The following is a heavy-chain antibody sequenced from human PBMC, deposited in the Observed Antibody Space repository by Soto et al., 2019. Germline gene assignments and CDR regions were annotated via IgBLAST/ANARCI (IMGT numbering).Heavy chain of an antibody. D-gene: IGHD6-13*01. V-gene: IGHV3-30*18. CDR2: ISPDDNKK. Sequence: QVQLVESGGGVVQPGGSLRLSCVGSGFTLSNFGMHWVRQSPDKGLEWVAVISPDDNKKYYADSVKGRFTLSRDNSKNTLYVQMNGLRPEDTAVYYCAKDARGSSSWHLHYWGQGTLVTVSS. CDR3: AKDARGSSSWHLHY. CDR1: GFTLSNFG. J-gene: IGHJ4*02.